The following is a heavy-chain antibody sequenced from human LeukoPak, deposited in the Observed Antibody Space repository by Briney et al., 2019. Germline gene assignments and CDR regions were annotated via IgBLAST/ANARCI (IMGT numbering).Heavy chain of an antibody. J-gene: IGHJ5*02. CDR3: ARDLWSSTTSCNHWLDP. V-gene: IGHV3-11*01. Sequence: AGGSLRLSCAASGFTFNDYHMTWIRQAPVKGLEWVSDISSSGSSIYYAASVKGRFTISRDNAKYSLYLQMNSLRAEDTAVYYCARDLWSSTTSCNHWLDPWGQGTLVTVSS. D-gene: IGHD6-13*01. CDR2: ISSSGSSI. CDR1: GFTFNDYH.